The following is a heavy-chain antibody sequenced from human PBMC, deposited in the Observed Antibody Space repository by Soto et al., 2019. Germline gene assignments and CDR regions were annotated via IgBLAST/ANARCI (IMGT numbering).Heavy chain of an antibody. V-gene: IGHV3-74*01. D-gene: IGHD2-15*01. CDR3: ERVGGSWWQ. J-gene: IGHJ4*02. CDR1: GFTFSSYW. CDR2: INGDGGTT. Sequence: EVQLVESGGGLVQPGGSLRLSCAASGFTFSSYWMHWVRQAPGKGLVWVSRINGDGGTTNYADSVKGRFTISRDNAKNTLFLQMNSLGVEDAAVYYCERVGGSWWQWGQGTLVTVSS.